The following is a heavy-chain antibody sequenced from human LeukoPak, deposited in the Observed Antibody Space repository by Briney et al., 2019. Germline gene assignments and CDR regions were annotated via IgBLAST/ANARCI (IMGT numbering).Heavy chain of an antibody. CDR2: ISSSSSTI. Sequence: GGSLRLSCAASGFTFSSYSMNWVRQAPGKGLEWVSYISSSSSTIYYADSVKGRFTISRDNAKNSLYLQMNSLRAEDTAVYYCARFTNNDYSAAPNYWGQGTLVTVSS. J-gene: IGHJ4*02. CDR3: ARFTNNDYSAAPNY. V-gene: IGHV3-48*04. D-gene: IGHD1-1*01. CDR1: GFTFSSYS.